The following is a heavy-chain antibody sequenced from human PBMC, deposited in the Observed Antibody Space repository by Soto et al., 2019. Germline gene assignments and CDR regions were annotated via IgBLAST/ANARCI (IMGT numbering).Heavy chain of an antibody. J-gene: IGHJ4*02. CDR2: IYYSGST. CDR3: ARGNDFWSGYYYFDY. Sequence: PSETLSLTCTVSGGSVSSGSYYWSWIRQPPGKGLEWIGYIYYSGSTNYNPSLKSRVTISVDTSKNQFSLKLSSVTAADTAVYNCARGNDFWSGYYYFDYWGQGTLVTVSS. D-gene: IGHD3-3*01. CDR1: GGSVSSGSYY. V-gene: IGHV4-61*01.